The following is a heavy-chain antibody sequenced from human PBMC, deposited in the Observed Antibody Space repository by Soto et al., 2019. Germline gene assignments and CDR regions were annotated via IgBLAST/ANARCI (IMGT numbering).Heavy chain of an antibody. D-gene: IGHD1-26*01. CDR3: VFRVGRDY. V-gene: IGHV3-23*01. Sequence: EVQLLESGGGLLQPGGSLRLSCAASGFTFSTYATSWVRQAPGRGLEWVSAISSGDTSTYYADSVKGRFTISRDNSKNTLYLQMNSLRAEDTAVYYCVFRVGRDYWGQGTLVTVSS. J-gene: IGHJ4*02. CDR1: GFTFSTYA. CDR2: ISSGDTST.